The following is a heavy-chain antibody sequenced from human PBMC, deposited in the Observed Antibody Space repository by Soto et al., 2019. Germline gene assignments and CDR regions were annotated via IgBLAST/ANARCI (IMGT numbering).Heavy chain of an antibody. CDR3: ARGLFGYSSSY. Sequence: PSETLSLTCTVSGGSIISGGHYWTWVRQRPGKGLEWIGRIYTSGSTNYNPSLKSRVTMSVDTSKNQFSLKLSSVTAADTAVYYCARGLFGYSSSYWGQGTLVTVS. CDR2: IYTSGST. V-gene: IGHV4-61*02. D-gene: IGHD6-19*01. CDR1: GGSIISGGHY. J-gene: IGHJ4*02.